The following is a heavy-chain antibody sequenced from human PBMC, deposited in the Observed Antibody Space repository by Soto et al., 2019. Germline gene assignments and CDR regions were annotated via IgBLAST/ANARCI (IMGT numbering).Heavy chain of an antibody. J-gene: IGHJ4*02. CDR2: IIPKFGTT. D-gene: IGHD3-3*02. V-gene: IGHV1-69*13. CDR1: GGSFSTYG. CDR3: GRGLAPIYVGNAPSLYY. Sequence: QVQLVQSGAEVKKPGSSVKVSCKASGGSFSTYGINWVRLAPGQGLEWMGGIIPKFGTTNYAQKFRGRVTITADESTNKPYMKQIYLRSEATAVYFCGRGLAPIYVGNAPSLYYWGQGPLVPVSP.